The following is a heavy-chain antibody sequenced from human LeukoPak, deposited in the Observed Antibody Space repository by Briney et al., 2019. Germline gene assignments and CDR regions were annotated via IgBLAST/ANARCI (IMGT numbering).Heavy chain of an antibody. CDR2: INHSGST. CDR1: GGSFSGYY. Sequence: SETLSLTCAIYGGSFSGYYWSWIRQPPGKGLEWIGEINHSGSTNYNPSLKSRVTISVDTSKNQFSLKLSSVTDADTAVYYCARRLVLRYFEGMDVWGQGTTVTVSS. J-gene: IGHJ6*02. V-gene: IGHV4-34*01. CDR3: ARRLVLRYFEGMDV. D-gene: IGHD3-9*01.